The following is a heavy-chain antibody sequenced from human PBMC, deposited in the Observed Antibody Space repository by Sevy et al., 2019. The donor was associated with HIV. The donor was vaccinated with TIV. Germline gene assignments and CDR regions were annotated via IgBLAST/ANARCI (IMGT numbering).Heavy chain of an antibody. CDR2: MYYSGST. CDR3: ARVGVAATRRYFDY. J-gene: IGHJ4*02. CDR1: GDSINKYH. D-gene: IGHD2-15*01. V-gene: IGHV4-59*12. Sequence: SETLSLTCTVSGDSINKYHWSWIRQPPGKGLEWIGYMYYSGSTNYNPSLKSRVTISIDTSKNQFSLKLDSVTAADTAVYYCARVGVAATRRYFDYWGQGTLVTVSS.